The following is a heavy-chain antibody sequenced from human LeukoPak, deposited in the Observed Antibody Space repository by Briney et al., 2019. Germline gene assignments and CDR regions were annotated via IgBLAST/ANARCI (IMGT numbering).Heavy chain of an antibody. CDR3: ARHRSPSSGYFYYFDY. CDR1: GGSISGYY. CDR2: INHSGST. J-gene: IGHJ4*02. Sequence: KTSETLSLTCTVSGGSISGYYWSWIRQPPGKGLEWIGEINHSGSTNYNPSLKSRVTISVDTSKNQFSLKLSSVTAADTAVYYCARHRSPSSGYFYYFDYWGQGTLVTVSS. D-gene: IGHD3-22*01. V-gene: IGHV4-34*01.